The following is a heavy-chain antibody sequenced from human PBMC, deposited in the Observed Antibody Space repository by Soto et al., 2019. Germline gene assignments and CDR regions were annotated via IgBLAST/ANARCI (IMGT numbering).Heavy chain of an antibody. J-gene: IGHJ6*02. V-gene: IGHV3-30*18. D-gene: IGHD2-15*01. CDR2: ISYDGSNK. CDR1: GFTFSSYG. Sequence: QVQLVESGGGVVQPGRSLRLSCAASGFTFSSYGMHWVRPAPGKGLEWVAVISYDGSNKYYADSVKGRFTISRDNSKNTLYLQMNSLGAEDTAVDYCAKDQVVVAATPCYGMDVWGQGTKVTVSS. CDR3: AKDQVVVAATPCYGMDV.